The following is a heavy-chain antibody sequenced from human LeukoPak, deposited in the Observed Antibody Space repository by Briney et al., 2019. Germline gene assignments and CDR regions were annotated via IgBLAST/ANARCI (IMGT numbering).Heavy chain of an antibody. V-gene: IGHV4-34*01. J-gene: IGHJ1*01. CDR1: GGSFSGYY. CDR3: ARGSMGLFQH. CDR2: INHSGST. D-gene: IGHD2/OR15-2a*01. Sequence: SETLSLTCAVYGGSFSGYYWSWIRQPPGKGLEWIGEINHSGSTNYNPSLKSRVTISVDTSKNQFSLKLSSVTAADTAVYYCARGSMGLFQHWGQGTLVTVSS.